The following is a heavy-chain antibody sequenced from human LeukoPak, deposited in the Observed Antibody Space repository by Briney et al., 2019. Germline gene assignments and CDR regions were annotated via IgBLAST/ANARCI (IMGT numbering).Heavy chain of an antibody. V-gene: IGHV1-2*02. CDR3: ARLVNGYCSGGSCPRFDY. D-gene: IGHD2-15*01. J-gene: IGHJ4*02. CDR2: INPNSGGT. CDR1: GYTFTGYY. Sequence: ASVKVSCKASGYTFTGYYMHWVRQAPGQGLEWMGWINPNSGGTKYAQKFQGRVTMTRDTSISTAYMEMRRVRSDDTAVYYCARLVNGYCSGGSCPRFDYWGQGTLVTVSS.